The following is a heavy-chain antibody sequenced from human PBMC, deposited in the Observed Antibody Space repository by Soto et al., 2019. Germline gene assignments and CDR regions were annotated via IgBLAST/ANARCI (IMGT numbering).Heavy chain of an antibody. CDR2: INPSGGST. CDR3: ARTYCSTTSCYARTIYGMEV. D-gene: IGHD2-2*01. V-gene: IGHV1-46*01. CDR1: GSTFTSHY. J-gene: IGHJ6*02. Sequence: CASVKVSCKASGSTFTSHYMQWVRQAPGQGLEWMGIINPSGGSTSYAQKFQGRVTITRDTSKSTVYMELSSLRSEDTAVYYCARTYCSTTSCYARTIYGMEVWGQGTTVTVS.